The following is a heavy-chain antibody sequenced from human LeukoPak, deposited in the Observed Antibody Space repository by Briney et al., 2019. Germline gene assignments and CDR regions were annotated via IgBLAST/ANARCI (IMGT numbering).Heavy chain of an antibody. J-gene: IGHJ4*02. V-gene: IGHV3-7*01. CDR1: GFTFSSFW. CDR3: ARGRVGYVWGSYRPSAYYFDY. Sequence: GGSLRLSCAASGFTFSSFWMNWVRQAPGKGLEWVADIKQDGSEKYYVDSLKGRFTISRDNAKNSLYLQMNSLRAEDTAVYYCARGRVGYVWGSYRPSAYYFDYWGQGTLVTVSS. D-gene: IGHD3-16*02. CDR2: IKQDGSEK.